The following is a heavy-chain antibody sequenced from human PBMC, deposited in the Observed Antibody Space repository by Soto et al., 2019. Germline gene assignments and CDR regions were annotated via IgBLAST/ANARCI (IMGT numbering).Heavy chain of an antibody. Sequence: PSETLSLTCTVSGGSISSSSYYWSWIRQPPGKGLEWIGSIYYSGSTYYNPSLKSRVTISVDTSKNQFSLKLSSVTAADTAVYYCARQQDYCSGGSCYGWFDPWGQGTLVTVSS. V-gene: IGHV4-39*01. D-gene: IGHD2-15*01. CDR2: IYYSGST. CDR1: GGSISSSSYY. CDR3: ARQQDYCSGGSCYGWFDP. J-gene: IGHJ5*02.